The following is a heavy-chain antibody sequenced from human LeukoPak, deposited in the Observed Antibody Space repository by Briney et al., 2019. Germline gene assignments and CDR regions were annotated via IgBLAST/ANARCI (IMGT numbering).Heavy chain of an antibody. V-gene: IGHV4-30-2*01. CDR2: IYHSGST. CDR3: ARASHETYYYDSSGYRSPPLTLRGDNYFDY. Sequence: SETLSLTCAVSGGSISSGGYSWSWIRQPPGKGLEWIGYIYHSGSTYYNPSLKSRVTISVDRSKNQFSLKLSSVTAADTAVYYCARASHETYYYDSSGYRSPPLTLRGDNYFDYWGQGTLVTVSS. J-gene: IGHJ4*02. D-gene: IGHD3-22*01. CDR1: GGSISSGGYS.